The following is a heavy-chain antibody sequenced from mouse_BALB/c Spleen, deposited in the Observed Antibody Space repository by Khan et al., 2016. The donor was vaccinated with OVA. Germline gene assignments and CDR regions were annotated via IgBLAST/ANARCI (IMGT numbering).Heavy chain of an antibody. V-gene: IGHV5-17*02. J-gene: IGHJ1*01. CDR3: VREEYGRWYFEV. CDR2: ISRGSNTI. CDR1: GFTFSHFG. Sequence: EVELVESGGGLVQPGGSRKLSCAASGFTFSHFGMHWVRQAPEKGLEWVAYISRGSNTIHYADTVKGRFTISRDNPTNTLFLQMTSLRSEDTAMDYCVREEYGRWYFEVWGEGTTVTVSS. D-gene: IGHD2-10*02.